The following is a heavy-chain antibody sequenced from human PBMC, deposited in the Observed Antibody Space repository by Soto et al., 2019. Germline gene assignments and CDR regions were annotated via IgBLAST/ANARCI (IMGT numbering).Heavy chain of an antibody. Sequence: ASVKVSCKPSGYTFTIYGISWVRQAPGQGLEWMGWITTDKGKTTYAQKFQGRVAMTTDTSTRTAYMELRSLRSDDTAVYYCATRSPAFDYWGQGILVTVSS. CDR1: GYTFTIYG. CDR3: ATRSPAFDY. V-gene: IGHV1-18*01. CDR2: ITTDKGKT. J-gene: IGHJ4*02.